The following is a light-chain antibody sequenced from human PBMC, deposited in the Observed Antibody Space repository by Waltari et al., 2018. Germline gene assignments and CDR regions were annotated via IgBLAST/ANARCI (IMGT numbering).Light chain of an antibody. CDR3: GTWESTLSAEWV. V-gene: IGLV1-51*01. J-gene: IGLJ1*01. CDR1: GSNIGDNY. Sequence: QSVLTQPPSVSAAPGQKVTIPCSGSGSNIGDNYVSWYPQLPGTAPNILIYKKNKRPSGVPDRCSGSKSGTSATLGITGLRSDDEADYYCGTWESTLSAEWVFGTGTKVTVL. CDR2: KKN.